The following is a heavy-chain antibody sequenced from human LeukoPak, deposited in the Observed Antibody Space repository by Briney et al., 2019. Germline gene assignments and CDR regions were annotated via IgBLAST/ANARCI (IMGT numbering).Heavy chain of an antibody. CDR2: LSYDGRDE. V-gene: IGHV3-30*04. D-gene: IGHD6-19*01. Sequence: GGSLRLSCAASGFIFSSYALHWVRQAPGKGLEWVAVLSYDGRDESYADSVKGRLTISRDNSKNTLYLQMNNLGAEDTAVYYCARVPSSGWLYYFDYWGQGTLVTVSS. J-gene: IGHJ4*02. CDR3: ARVPSSGWLYYFDY. CDR1: GFIFSSYA.